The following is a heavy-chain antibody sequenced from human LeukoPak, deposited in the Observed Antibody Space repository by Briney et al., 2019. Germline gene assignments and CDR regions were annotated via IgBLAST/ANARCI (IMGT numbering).Heavy chain of an antibody. V-gene: IGHV4-30-4*01. D-gene: IGHD3-9*01. CDR3: ARVQLRYFAPHYFDY. Sequence: SQTLSLTCTVSGGSISSGDYSWSWIRQPPGKGLEWIGYIYYSGSTYYNPSLKSRVTISVDTSKNQFSLKLSSVTAADTAVYYCARVQLRYFAPHYFDYWGQGTLVTVSS. J-gene: IGHJ4*02. CDR1: GGSISSGDYS. CDR2: IYYSGST.